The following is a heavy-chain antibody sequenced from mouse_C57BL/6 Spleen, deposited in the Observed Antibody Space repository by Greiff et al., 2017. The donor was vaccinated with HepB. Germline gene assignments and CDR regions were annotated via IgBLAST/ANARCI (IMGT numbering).Heavy chain of an antibody. CDR2: INPNNGGT. V-gene: IGHV1-26*01. Sequence: EVKLQQSGPELVKPGASVKISCKASGYTFTDYYMNWVKQSHGKSLEWIGDINPNNGGTSYNQKFKGKATLTVDKSSSTAYMELRSLTSEDSAVYYCARGVPYYFDYWGQGTTLTVSS. CDR1: GYTFTDYY. J-gene: IGHJ2*01. CDR3: ARGVPYYFDY.